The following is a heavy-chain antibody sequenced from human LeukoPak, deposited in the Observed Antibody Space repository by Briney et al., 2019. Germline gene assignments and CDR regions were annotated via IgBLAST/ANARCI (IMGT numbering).Heavy chain of an antibody. Sequence: ASVKVSWKASGYTFTSYGISWVRQAPGQGLEWMGWISAYNGNTNYAQKLQGRVTMTTDTSTSTAYMELRSLRSDDTAVYYCARNPLPAASDWFDPWGQGTLVTVSS. J-gene: IGHJ5*02. CDR2: ISAYNGNT. CDR1: GYTFTSYG. CDR3: ARNPLPAASDWFDP. D-gene: IGHD2-2*01. V-gene: IGHV1-18*04.